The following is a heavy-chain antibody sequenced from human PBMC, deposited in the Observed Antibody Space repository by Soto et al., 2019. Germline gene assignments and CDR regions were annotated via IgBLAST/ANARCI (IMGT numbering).Heavy chain of an antibody. Sequence: PGGSLRLSCAASGFTFSIYAMSWVRQAPGKGLEWVSGISGSGGSTYSADSVKGRFTISRDSSKNTLYLQMNSLRAEDTAVYYCAKIGPSLSMAARPYFDFWGQGTLVTVSS. V-gene: IGHV3-23*01. CDR1: GFTFSIYA. CDR3: AKIGPSLSMAARPYFDF. CDR2: ISGSGGST. J-gene: IGHJ4*02. D-gene: IGHD6-6*01.